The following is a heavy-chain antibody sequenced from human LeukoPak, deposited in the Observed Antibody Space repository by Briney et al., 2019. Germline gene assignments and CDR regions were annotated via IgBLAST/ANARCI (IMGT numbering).Heavy chain of an antibody. CDR1: GGSISSYY. Sequence: SETLSLTCTVSGGSISSYYWSWIRQPPGKGLEWIGYIYYSGSTNYNPSLKSRVTISVDTSKNQFSLKLSSVTAADTAVYYCARAGYSSSCDYYYYYGMDVWGQGTTVTVSS. CDR2: IYYSGST. V-gene: IGHV4-59*01. D-gene: IGHD6-13*01. CDR3: ARAGYSSSCDYYYYYGMDV. J-gene: IGHJ6*02.